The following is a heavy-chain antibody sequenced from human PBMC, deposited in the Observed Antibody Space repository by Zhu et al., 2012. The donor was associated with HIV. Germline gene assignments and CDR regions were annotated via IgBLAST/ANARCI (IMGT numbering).Heavy chain of an antibody. CDR2: IYTSGST. V-gene: IGHV4-4*09. Sequence: QVQLQESGPGLVKPSETLSLTCTVSGGSISSYYWSWIRQPPGKGLEWIGYIYTSGSTNYNPSLKSRVTISVDTSKNQFSLKLSSVTAADTAVYYCARALPKYPGPYYFDYWGQGTLVTVSS. CDR1: GGSISSYY. J-gene: IGHJ4*02. CDR3: ARALPKYPGPYYFDY. D-gene: IGHD2/OR15-2a*01.